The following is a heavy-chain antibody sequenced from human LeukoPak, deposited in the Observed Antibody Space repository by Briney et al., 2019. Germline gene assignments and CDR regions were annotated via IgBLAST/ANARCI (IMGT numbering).Heavy chain of an antibody. Sequence: KPSETLSLTCAVSGYSISSGYYWGWIRQPPGKGLEWIGSIYHSGSTYYNPSLKSRVTISVDTSKNQFSLKLSSVTAADTAVYYCASRGGSYSDDFDYWGRGTLVTVSS. D-gene: IGHD1-26*01. CDR3: ASRGGSYSDDFDY. V-gene: IGHV4-38-2*01. J-gene: IGHJ4*02. CDR2: IYHSGST. CDR1: GYSISSGYY.